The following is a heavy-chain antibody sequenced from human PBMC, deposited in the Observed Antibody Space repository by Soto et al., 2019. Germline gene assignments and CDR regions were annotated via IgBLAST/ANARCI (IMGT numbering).Heavy chain of an antibody. J-gene: IGHJ4*02. CDR3: ARGYYDILTGYYTYFGY. Sequence: ASVKVSCKASGYTFTSYGINWVRQAPGQGLEWMGWISAYNNNTNYAQNLQGRVTMTTDTSTSTAYTELSRLRSDDTAVYYCARGYYDILTGYYTYFGYWGQGTLVTVSS. V-gene: IGHV1-18*04. CDR1: GYTFTSYG. CDR2: ISAYNNNT. D-gene: IGHD3-9*01.